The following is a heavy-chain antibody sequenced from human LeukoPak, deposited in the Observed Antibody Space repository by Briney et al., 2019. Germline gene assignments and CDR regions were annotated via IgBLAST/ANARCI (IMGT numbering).Heavy chain of an antibody. CDR3: ARGRTSRDFWSGYRNWFDP. Sequence: PSETLSLTCAVYGGSFSGYYWSWIRQPPGKGLEWIGGINHSGSTNYNPSLKSRVTISVDTSKNQFSLKLSSVTAADTAVYYCARGRTSRDFWSGYRNWFDPWGQGTLVTVSS. J-gene: IGHJ5*02. CDR1: GGSFSGYY. CDR2: INHSGST. V-gene: IGHV4-34*01. D-gene: IGHD3-3*01.